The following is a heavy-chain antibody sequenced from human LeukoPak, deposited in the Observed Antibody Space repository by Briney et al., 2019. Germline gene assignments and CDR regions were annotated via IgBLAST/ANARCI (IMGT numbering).Heavy chain of an antibody. J-gene: IGHJ4*02. Sequence: GGTLRLSCVASGFTFSSHGMNWVRQAPGKGLEWVSGISPNGVITYYADSVKGRFSISRDNYKGTVYLQMNSLRPEDTAVYYCAKHGSSGFYRYFDYWGQGTLVTVSS. V-gene: IGHV3-23*01. CDR3: AKHGSSGFYRYFDY. D-gene: IGHD3-22*01. CDR2: ISPNGVIT. CDR1: GFTFSSHG.